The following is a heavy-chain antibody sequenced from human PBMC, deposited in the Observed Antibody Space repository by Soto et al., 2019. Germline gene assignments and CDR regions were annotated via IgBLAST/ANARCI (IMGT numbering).Heavy chain of an antibody. Sequence: GGSLRLSCAASGFTFSSYGMHWVRQAPGKGLEWVAVIWYDGSNKYYADSVKSRFTISRGNSKNTLYLQMNSLRAEDTAVYYCARGYSSGWFAFDIWGQGTMVTVSS. CDR2: IWYDGSNK. D-gene: IGHD6-19*01. CDR3: ARGYSSGWFAFDI. CDR1: GFTFSSYG. J-gene: IGHJ3*02. V-gene: IGHV3-33*01.